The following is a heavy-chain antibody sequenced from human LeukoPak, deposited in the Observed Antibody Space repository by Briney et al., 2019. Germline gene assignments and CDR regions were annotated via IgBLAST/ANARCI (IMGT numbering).Heavy chain of an antibody. V-gene: IGHV3-53*01. J-gene: IGHJ5*02. D-gene: IGHD3-22*01. CDR3: ARVKGYYDSSGYYSDWFDP. CDR1: GFTVSSNY. Sequence: GGSLRLSCAASGFTVSSNYMSWVRQAPGKGLEWVSVIYSGGSTHYADSVKGRFTISRDNSKNTLYLQMNSLRAEDTAVYYCARVKGYYDSSGYYSDWFDPWGQGTLVTVSS. CDR2: IYSGGST.